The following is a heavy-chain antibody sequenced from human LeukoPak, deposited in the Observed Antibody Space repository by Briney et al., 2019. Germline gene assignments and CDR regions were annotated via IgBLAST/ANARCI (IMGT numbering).Heavy chain of an antibody. Sequence: SSETLSLTCTVSGGSISSSSYYWGWIRQPPGKGLEWIGSIYYSGSTYYNPSLKSRVTISVDTSKNQFSLKLSSVTAADTAVYYCARVGFPMVSYYYYYMDVWGKGTTVTVSS. CDR3: ARVGFPMVSYYYYYMDV. J-gene: IGHJ6*03. D-gene: IGHD3-10*01. CDR1: GGSISSSSYY. V-gene: IGHV4-39*07. CDR2: IYYSGST.